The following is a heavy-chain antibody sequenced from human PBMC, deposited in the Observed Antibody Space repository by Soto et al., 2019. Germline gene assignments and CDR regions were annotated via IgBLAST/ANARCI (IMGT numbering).Heavy chain of an antibody. D-gene: IGHD3-3*01. CDR3: ARDYDFWSGYYAPTHYGMDV. CDR2: INPSGGST. J-gene: IGHJ6*04. Sequence: ASVKVSCKASGYTFTSYYMHWVRQAPGQGLEWMGIINPSGGSTSYAQKFQGRVTMTRDTSTSTVYMELSSLRSEDTAVYYCARDYDFWSGYYAPTHYGMDVWGKGTTVTAPQ. V-gene: IGHV1-46*01. CDR1: GYTFTSYY.